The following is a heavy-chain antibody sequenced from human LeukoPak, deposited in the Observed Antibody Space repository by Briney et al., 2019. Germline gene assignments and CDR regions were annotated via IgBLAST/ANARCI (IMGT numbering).Heavy chain of an antibody. V-gene: IGHV4-4*07. Sequence: SETLSLTCTVSGGSISSYFWSWIRQPAGKGLEWIGRIYATGITNYNPSLKSRVTMSVDTSKNQFSLKLNSVTAADTAVYYCERETTGTERHFDYWGQGTLVTVSS. CDR3: ERETTGTERHFDY. J-gene: IGHJ4*02. D-gene: IGHD1-1*01. CDR1: GGSISSYF. CDR2: IYATGIT.